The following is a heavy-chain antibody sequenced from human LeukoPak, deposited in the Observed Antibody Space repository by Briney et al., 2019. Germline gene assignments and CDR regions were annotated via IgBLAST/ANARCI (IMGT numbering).Heavy chain of an antibody. D-gene: IGHD3-22*01. V-gene: IGHV4-34*01. CDR2: INHSGST. CDR3: ARDWYYYDSSGYYPPEYFQH. Sequence: SETLSLTCAVYGGSFSGYYWSWIRQPPGKGLEWIGEINHSGSTNYNPSLKSRVTISVDTSKNQFSLKLSSVTAADTAVYYCARDWYYYDSSGYYPPEYFQHWGQGTLVTVSS. CDR1: GGSFSGYY. J-gene: IGHJ1*01.